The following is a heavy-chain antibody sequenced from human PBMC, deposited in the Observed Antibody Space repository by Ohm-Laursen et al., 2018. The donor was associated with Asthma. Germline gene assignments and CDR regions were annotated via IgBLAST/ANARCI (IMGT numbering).Heavy chain of an antibody. Sequence: SLRLSCTASGFTFSSYAMHWVRQAPGKGLEWVAVISYDGSNKYYADSVKGRFTISRDNSKNTLYLQMNSLRAEDTAVYYCAREGQEYYDILTGQGGNWFDPWGQGTLVTVSS. V-gene: IGHV3-30-3*01. J-gene: IGHJ5*02. D-gene: IGHD3-9*01. CDR1: GFTFSSYA. CDR2: ISYDGSNK. CDR3: AREGQEYYDILTGQGGNWFDP.